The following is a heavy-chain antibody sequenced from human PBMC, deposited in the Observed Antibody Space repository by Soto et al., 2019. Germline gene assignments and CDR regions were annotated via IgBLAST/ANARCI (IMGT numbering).Heavy chain of an antibody. V-gene: IGHV1-3*01. CDR1: GYTFTSYA. J-gene: IGHJ2*01. CDR2: INAGNGNT. CDR3: ARASRTTVTSYWYFDL. D-gene: IGHD4-17*01. Sequence: ASVTVSCKASGYTFTSYAMHWVRQAPGQRLEWMGWINAGNGNTKYSQKFQGRVTITRDTSASTAYMELSSLRSEDTAVYYCARASRTTVTSYWYFDLWGRGTLVTVSS.